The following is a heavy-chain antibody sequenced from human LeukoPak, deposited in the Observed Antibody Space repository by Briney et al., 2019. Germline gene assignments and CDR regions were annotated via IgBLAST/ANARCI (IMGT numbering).Heavy chain of an antibody. CDR3: ARRVVGGIQLWPMGGFDY. CDR2: IYYSGST. Sequence: PSETLSLNCTVSSCSISSSSYYWGWLRQPPGKALEWIGSIYYSGSTYYNPSLKSRVTISVDTYKNQYSLKLSSVTAADAAVYYCARRVVGGIQLWPMGGFDYWGQGTLVTVSS. J-gene: IGHJ4*02. V-gene: IGHV4-39*01. CDR1: SCSISSSSYY. D-gene: IGHD5-18*01.